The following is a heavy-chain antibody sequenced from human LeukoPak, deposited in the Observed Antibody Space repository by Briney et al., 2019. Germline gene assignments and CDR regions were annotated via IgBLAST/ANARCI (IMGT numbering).Heavy chain of an antibody. CDR2: IGRYGGDI. J-gene: IGHJ4*02. CDR1: GFTFSSYA. D-gene: IGHD4-23*01. Sequence: PGGSLRLSCAASGFTFSSYAMTWVRQAPGKGLEWVSVIGRYGGDIHYADSVEGRFTISRDNSKNTLYLQMNSLRVEDTAMYYCAKYAPPTTVVTRFFDSWGQGTLVTVSS. V-gene: IGHV3-23*01. CDR3: AKYAPPTTVVTRFFDS.